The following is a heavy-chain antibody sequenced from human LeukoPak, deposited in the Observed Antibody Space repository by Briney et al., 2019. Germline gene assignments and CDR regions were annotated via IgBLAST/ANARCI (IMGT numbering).Heavy chain of an antibody. CDR1: GGSISSNH. D-gene: IGHD4-17*01. Sequence: PSETLSLTCTVSGGSISSNHWSWIRQPAGKGLEWIGRMYASGSTNYNPSLKSRVTMSVDTSKNQFSLKLSSVTAADTAVYYCARDFSDYVSSNYYYYYMDVWGKGTTVTVSS. V-gene: IGHV4-4*07. CDR2: MYASGST. J-gene: IGHJ6*03. CDR3: ARDFSDYVSSNYYYYYMDV.